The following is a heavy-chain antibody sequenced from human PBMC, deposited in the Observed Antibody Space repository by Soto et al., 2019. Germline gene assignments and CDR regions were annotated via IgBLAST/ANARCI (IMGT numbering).Heavy chain of an antibody. J-gene: IGHJ4*02. Sequence: QVQLVQSGPEVKKPGASVKVSCKASGYTFTSYGISWVRQAPGQGLEGRVWINAYNGNTNYAQKMQGRVTMTTDTSTSTADMELSSLRSDDAAVYYCARDAPPFGYWGEGTLVTVSS. CDR3: ARDAPPFGY. CDR2: INAYNGNT. CDR1: GYTFTSYG. V-gene: IGHV1-18*01. D-gene: IGHD3-10*01.